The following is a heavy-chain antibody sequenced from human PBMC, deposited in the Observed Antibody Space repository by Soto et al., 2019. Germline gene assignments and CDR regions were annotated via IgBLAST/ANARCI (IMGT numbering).Heavy chain of an antibody. Sequence: SDTLSLTWTVSGGSISSYYWSWIRQPPGKGLEWIGYIYYSGSTNYNPSLKSRVTISVDTSKNQFSLKLSSVTAADTAVYYCARGYSSSFDYWGQGTLVTVSS. CDR3: ARGYSSSFDY. CDR2: IYYSGST. D-gene: IGHD3-22*01. CDR1: GGSISSYY. J-gene: IGHJ4*02. V-gene: IGHV4-59*01.